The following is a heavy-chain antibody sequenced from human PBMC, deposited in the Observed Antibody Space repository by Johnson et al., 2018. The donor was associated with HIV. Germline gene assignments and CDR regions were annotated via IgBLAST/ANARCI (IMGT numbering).Heavy chain of an antibody. V-gene: IGHV3-43D*03. J-gene: IGHJ3*01. Sequence: VQLVESGGAVVQPGGSLRLSCAASGLTFDDYAMHWVRQVPGNGLEWVSLIRWDGAITHYADSVKGRFPISRDNSRNSLYLQMKSLRAEDTALYYCARAEIYEGRVGDFAFDLWGRGTMVTVAS. CDR2: IRWDGAIT. D-gene: IGHD3-10*01. CDR3: ARAEIYEGRVGDFAFDL. CDR1: GLTFDDYA.